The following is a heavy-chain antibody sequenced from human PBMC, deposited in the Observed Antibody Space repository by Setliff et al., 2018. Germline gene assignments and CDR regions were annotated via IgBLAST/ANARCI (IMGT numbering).Heavy chain of an antibody. J-gene: IGHJ4*02. CDR2: IYTSGST. CDR3: ARTLLLSPYYFDY. CDR1: GGSISSGSYY. Sequence: PSETLSLTCTVSGGSISSGSYYRSWIRQPAGKGLEWIGRIYTSGSTNYNPSLKSRVTISVDTSRNQFSLKLSSVTAADTAVYYCARTLLLSPYYFDYWGQGTLVTVSS. D-gene: IGHD2-21*01. V-gene: IGHV4-61*02.